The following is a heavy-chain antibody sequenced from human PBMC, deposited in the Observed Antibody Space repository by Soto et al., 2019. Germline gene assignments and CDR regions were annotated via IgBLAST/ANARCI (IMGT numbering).Heavy chain of an antibody. J-gene: IGHJ2*01. CDR1: GFSLSTSGVG. CDR2: IYWDDDN. D-gene: IGHD3-9*01. Sequence: QITLKESGPTLVKPTQTLTLTCPFSGFSLSTSGVGVGWIRQPPGKALEWLALIYWDDDNRYSPSLKSRLTITKDTSKNQVVLTMTNMDPVDTATYYCALLYYDILTGYSRYWYFDLWGRGTLVTVSS. CDR3: ALLYYDILTGYSRYWYFDL. V-gene: IGHV2-5*02.